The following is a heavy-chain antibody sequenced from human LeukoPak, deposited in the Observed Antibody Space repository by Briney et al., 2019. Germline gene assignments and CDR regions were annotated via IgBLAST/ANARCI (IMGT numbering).Heavy chain of an antibody. Sequence: SETLSLTCAVYGGSFSGYYWGWIRQPPGKGLEWVGTIYYSGTTYYNPSLKSRVTISVDTSKNQFSLKLSSVTAADTAVYYCAKVGYLGGVRPMARNYFDYWGQGTLVTVSS. CDR1: GGSFSGYY. V-gene: IGHV4-34*01. J-gene: IGHJ4*02. CDR2: IYYSGTT. D-gene: IGHD3-16*01. CDR3: AKVGYLGGVRPMARNYFDY.